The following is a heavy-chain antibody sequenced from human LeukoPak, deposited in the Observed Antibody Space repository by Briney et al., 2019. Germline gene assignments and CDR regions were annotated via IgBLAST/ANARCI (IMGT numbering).Heavy chain of an antibody. CDR3: ARDGRTFPH. Sequence: GASLRLSCAASGFTFSIYWMSWVRQAPGKGGEWVAKIKPDGREKYYVDSVKGRFTISRDNAKNSLYLQMNGLRAEDTAVYYCARDGRTFPHWGQGTLVTVSS. J-gene: IGHJ4*02. CDR1: GFTFSIYW. V-gene: IGHV3-7*04. D-gene: IGHD2/OR15-2a*01. CDR2: IKPDGREK.